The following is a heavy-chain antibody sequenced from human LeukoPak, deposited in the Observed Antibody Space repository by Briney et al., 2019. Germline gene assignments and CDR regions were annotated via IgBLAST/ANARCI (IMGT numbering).Heavy chain of an antibody. J-gene: IGHJ6*02. CDR3: TRHDAVPVIGHGMGV. D-gene: IGHD3-16*02. V-gene: IGHV4-59*08. Sequence: SETLSLTCTVSGGSISSYYWSWIRQPPGKGLEWIGYIYYTGITNYSPSLESRVTISVDTSKNQFSLKLNSVTAADTALYYCTRHDAVPVIGHGMGVWGQGTTVTVSS. CDR1: GGSISSYY. CDR2: IYYTGIT.